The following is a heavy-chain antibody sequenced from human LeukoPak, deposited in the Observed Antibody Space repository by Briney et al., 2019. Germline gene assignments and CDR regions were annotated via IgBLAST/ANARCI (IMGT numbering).Heavy chain of an antibody. CDR3: ARTDTSGYYSYYMDV. J-gene: IGHJ6*03. Sequence: GASVKVSCKASGYTFTNYDISWVRQAPGQGLEWMGWISAYNGKTNYAQKVQGRVTMTTDTSTSTAYMELRSLRFDDTAVYYCARTDTSGYYSYYMDVWGKGTTVTVSS. D-gene: IGHD3-22*01. V-gene: IGHV1-18*01. CDR1: GYTFTNYD. CDR2: ISAYNGKT.